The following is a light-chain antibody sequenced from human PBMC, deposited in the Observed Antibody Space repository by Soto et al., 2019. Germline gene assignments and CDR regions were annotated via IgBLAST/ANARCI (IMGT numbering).Light chain of an antibody. CDR1: QSISNY. V-gene: IGKV1-39*01. CDR3: QQSYSTPRLT. Sequence: DLQMTQSPSSLSASVGDRVTITCRASQSISNYLNWYQQKPGKAPKLLIYAASSLQGGVPSRFSGSGSGTDFTLTISSLQPEDFATYYCQQSYSTPRLTFGGGTKVEIK. CDR2: AAS. J-gene: IGKJ4*01.